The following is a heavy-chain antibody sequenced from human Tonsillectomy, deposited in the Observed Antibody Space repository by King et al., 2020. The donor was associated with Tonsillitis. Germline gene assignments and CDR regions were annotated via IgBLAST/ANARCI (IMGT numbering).Heavy chain of an antibody. Sequence: QLVQSGAEVKKPGASVKVSCRASGYTFTSYDINWVXXASGQGLEWMGWMNPNSGNTGYAQKFQGRVTMTRNTSISTAYMELSSLRSEVTAVYYCARGPGALAGTSGSAWFDPWGQGTLVTVSS. CDR3: ARGPGALAGTSGSAWFDP. D-gene: IGHD6-19*01. CDR1: GYTFTSYD. CDR2: MNPNSGNT. V-gene: IGHV1-8*01. J-gene: IGHJ5*02.